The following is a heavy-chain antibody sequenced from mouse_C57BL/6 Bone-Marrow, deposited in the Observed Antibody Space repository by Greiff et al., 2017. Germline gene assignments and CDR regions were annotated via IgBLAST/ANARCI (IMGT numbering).Heavy chain of an antibody. CDR1: GYTFTSYG. D-gene: IGHD2-3*01. CDR2: IYPRSGNT. Sequence: QVQLQQSGAELARPGASVKLSCKASGYTFTSYGISWVKQRPGQGLEWIGEIYPRSGNTYYNEKFKGKATLTADKSSSTAYMELSSLTSEDSAVYCCARQICDGSRQAYWGQGTLVTVSA. CDR3: ARQICDGSRQAY. J-gene: IGHJ3*01. V-gene: IGHV1-81*01.